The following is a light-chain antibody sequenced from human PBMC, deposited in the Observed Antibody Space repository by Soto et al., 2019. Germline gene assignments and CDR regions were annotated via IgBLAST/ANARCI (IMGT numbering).Light chain of an antibody. CDR3: SSYTTSSTVV. V-gene: IGLV2-14*01. Sequence: QSVLTQPASVSGSPGQSITISCTGTSSDVGGYKYVSWYQQHPDRAPKLMIYEVSNRPSGVSNRFSGSKSGNTASLTISGLQAEDEADYYCSSYTTSSTVVFGGGTKVTVL. CDR2: EVS. J-gene: IGLJ2*01. CDR1: SSDVGGYKY.